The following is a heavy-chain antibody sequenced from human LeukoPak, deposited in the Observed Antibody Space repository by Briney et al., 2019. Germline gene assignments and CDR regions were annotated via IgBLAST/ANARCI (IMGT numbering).Heavy chain of an antibody. CDR3: ARSGRFGRSGWYGGRPDAPRFWFDP. CDR2: INHSGST. J-gene: IGHJ5*02. Sequence: SETLSLTCAVYGGSFSGYYWSWIRQPPGKGREWIGEINHSGSTNYNPSLKSRVTISVDTSKNQFSLKLSSVTAADTAVHYCARSGRFGRSGWYGGRPDAPRFWFDPWGQGTLVTVSS. V-gene: IGHV4-34*01. CDR1: GGSFSGYY. D-gene: IGHD6-19*01.